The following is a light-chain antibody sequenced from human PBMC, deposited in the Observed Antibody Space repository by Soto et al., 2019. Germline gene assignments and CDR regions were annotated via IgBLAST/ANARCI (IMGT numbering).Light chain of an antibody. CDR3: QQYNNWPHT. V-gene: IGKV3-15*01. Sequence: EIVMTQSPATLSVSPGERATLSCRASQSVSSNLAWYQQKPGEAPRLLICGASTRATGLPARFGGSGSGTEFTLTIRLLHSEDVAFYYCQQYNNWPHTFGQGTKVEIK. J-gene: IGKJ1*01. CDR2: GAS. CDR1: QSVSSN.